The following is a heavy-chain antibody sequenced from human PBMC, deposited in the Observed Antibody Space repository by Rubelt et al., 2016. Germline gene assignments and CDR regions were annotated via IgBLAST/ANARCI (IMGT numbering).Heavy chain of an antibody. D-gene: IGHD5-24*01. CDR3: ARGVGRDGYNYLFIGEK. CDR2: IIPIFGTA. CDR1: GYTFTSYG. Sequence: QVQLVQSGAEVKKPGASVKVSCKASGYTFTSYGISWVRQAPGQGLEWMGGIIPIFGTANYAQKFQGRVTITADESTSTAYMELSSLRSEDTAVYYCARGVGRDGYNYLFIGEKWGQGTLVTVSS. J-gene: IGHJ4*02. V-gene: IGHV1-69*13.